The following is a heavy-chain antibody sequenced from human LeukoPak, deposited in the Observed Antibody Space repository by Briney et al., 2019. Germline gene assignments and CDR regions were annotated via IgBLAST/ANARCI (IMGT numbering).Heavy chain of an antibody. V-gene: IGHV1-69*04. CDR1: GGTFSSYT. CDR2: IIPILGIA. Sequence: ASVKVSCKASGGTFSSYTISWVRQAPGRGLEWMGRIIPILGIANYAQKFQGRVTITADKSTSTAYMELSSLRSEDTAVYYCARDSGNPRRGHTYGMDVWGQGTTVTVSS. J-gene: IGHJ6*02. D-gene: IGHD1-26*01. CDR3: ARDSGNPRRGHTYGMDV.